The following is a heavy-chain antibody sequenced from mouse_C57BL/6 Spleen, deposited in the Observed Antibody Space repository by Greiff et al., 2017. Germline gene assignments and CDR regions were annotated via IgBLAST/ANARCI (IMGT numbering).Heavy chain of an antibody. Sequence: EVKLMESGPGLVKPSQSLSLTCSVTGYSITSGYYWNWIRQFPGNKLEWMGYISYDGINNYNPSLKNRISITRDTSKNQFFLKLNSVTTEDTATYYCARAYSNYLAWFAYWGQGTLVTVSA. CDR3: ARAYSNYLAWFAY. V-gene: IGHV3-6*01. CDR1: GYSITSGYY. D-gene: IGHD2-5*01. CDR2: ISYDGIN. J-gene: IGHJ3*01.